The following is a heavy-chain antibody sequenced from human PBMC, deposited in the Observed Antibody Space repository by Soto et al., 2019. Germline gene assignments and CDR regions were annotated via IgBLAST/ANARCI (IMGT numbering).Heavy chain of an antibody. CDR3: ARHVRGAVTMNWFDP. D-gene: IGHD3-10*02. Sequence: QLQESGPGLVKPSETLSLTCTVSGGSIISSNFYWGWIRQPPGKGLGWIGSVEYGGSTYDNPSLKSRVTFSADTSKNQFSLKLTSVTAADTAIYYCARHVRGAVTMNWFDPWGHGTLVTVSS. CDR1: GGSIISSNFY. CDR2: VEYGGST. V-gene: IGHV4-39*01. J-gene: IGHJ5*02.